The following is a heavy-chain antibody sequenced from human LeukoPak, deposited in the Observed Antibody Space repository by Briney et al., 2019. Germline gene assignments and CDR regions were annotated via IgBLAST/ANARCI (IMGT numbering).Heavy chain of an antibody. CDR3: ARDLDYYDSSGYYGDY. J-gene: IGHJ4*01. CDR1: GFTVSSNY. Sequence: GGSLRLSCAASGFTVSSNYMSWVRQAPGKGLEWVSVIYSGGSTYYADSVKGRFTISRDNSKNTLYLQMNSLRAEDTAVYYCARDLDYYDSSGYYGDYWGHGTLVTVSS. V-gene: IGHV3-66*02. CDR2: IYSGGST. D-gene: IGHD3-22*01.